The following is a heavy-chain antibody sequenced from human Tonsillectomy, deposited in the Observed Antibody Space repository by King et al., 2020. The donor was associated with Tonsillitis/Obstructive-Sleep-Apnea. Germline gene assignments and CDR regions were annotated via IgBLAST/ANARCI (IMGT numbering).Heavy chain of an antibody. CDR2: ISYDGSNK. V-gene: IGHV3-30*04. D-gene: IGHD6-19*01. CDR1: GFKFSSYA. Sequence: VQLVESGGGVVQPGRSLRLSCAASGFKFSSYALHWVLQAPGKGLEWVAFISYDGSNKYYADSVKGRFTISRDNSKNTLYLQMNSLRAEDTAVYYCARSIQGWHYFDYWGQGTLVTVSS. J-gene: IGHJ4*02. CDR3: ARSIQGWHYFDY.